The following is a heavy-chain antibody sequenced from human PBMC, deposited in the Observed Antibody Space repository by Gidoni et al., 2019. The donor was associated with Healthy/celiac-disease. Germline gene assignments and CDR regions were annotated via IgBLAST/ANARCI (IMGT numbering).Heavy chain of an antibody. CDR3: ARQEYYYDSSGYYRPLSFDY. V-gene: IGHV4-38-2*02. Sequence: QVQLQESGPGLVKPSETLSLTCTVSAYSISSNYYWGWIRQPPGKGLEWIGSIYHSGSTYYNPSLKSRVTISVDTSKNQFSLKLSSVTAADTAVYYCARQEYYYDSSGYYRPLSFDYWGQGTLVTVSS. D-gene: IGHD3-22*01. CDR2: IYHSGST. CDR1: AYSISSNYY. J-gene: IGHJ4*02.